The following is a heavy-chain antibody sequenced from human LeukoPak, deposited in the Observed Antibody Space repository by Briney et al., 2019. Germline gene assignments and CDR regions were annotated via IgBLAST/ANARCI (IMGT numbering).Heavy chain of an antibody. J-gene: IGHJ5*02. D-gene: IGHD6-13*01. CDR2: MNPNSGNT. Sequence: ASVKVSCKASGYTFTSYDINWVRQATGQGLEWMGWMNPNSGNTGYAQKFQGRVTMTRNTSISTAYMELSSLRSEDTAVYYCASGPRIAAAGDTYNWFDPWGQGTLVTVSS. CDR1: GYTFTSYD. V-gene: IGHV1-8*01. CDR3: ASGPRIAAAGDTYNWFDP.